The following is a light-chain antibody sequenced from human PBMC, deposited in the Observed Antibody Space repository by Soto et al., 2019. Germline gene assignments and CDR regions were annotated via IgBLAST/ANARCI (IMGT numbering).Light chain of an antibody. CDR1: QSVSNY. J-gene: IGKJ2*01. CDR3: QQRSNWYT. CDR2: DAS. Sequence: EIVLTQSPATLSLSPGERATLSCRASQSVSNYLAWYQQKPGQAPRLLIYDASNRATGIPARFSGSGSGTDFTLTINRLEPEDFAVYYCQQRSNWYTFGQGTKLEIK. V-gene: IGKV3-11*01.